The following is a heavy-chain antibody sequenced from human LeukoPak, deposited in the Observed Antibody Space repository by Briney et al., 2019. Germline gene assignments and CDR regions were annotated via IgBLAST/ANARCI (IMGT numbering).Heavy chain of an antibody. CDR2: ISYDGSNK. D-gene: IGHD4-23*01. Sequence: GGSLRLSCAASGFTFSSYAMHWVRQAPGKGLEWVAVISYDGSNKYYADSVKGRFTISRDNSKNTLYLQMNSLRAEDTAVYSCARAQLRWRVQGGAFDYWGQGTLVTVSS. V-gene: IGHV3-30-3*01. CDR3: ARAQLRWRVQGGAFDY. CDR1: GFTFSSYA. J-gene: IGHJ4*02.